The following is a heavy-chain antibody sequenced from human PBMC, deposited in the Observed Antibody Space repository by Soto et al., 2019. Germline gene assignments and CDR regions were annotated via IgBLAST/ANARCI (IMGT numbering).Heavy chain of an antibody. CDR2: IWYDGSNT. Sequence: QVQLVESGGGVVQPGRSLRLSCAASGFTFRNYGMHWVRQAPGKGLEWVALIWYDGSNTFYTDSVKGRFTISRDNSKSTLHLEMNSLRAEHTAVYYCTRDVSSRYFDLWGRGSLVTVSS. CDR1: GFTFRNYG. J-gene: IGHJ2*01. V-gene: IGHV3-33*01. CDR3: TRDVSSRYFDL.